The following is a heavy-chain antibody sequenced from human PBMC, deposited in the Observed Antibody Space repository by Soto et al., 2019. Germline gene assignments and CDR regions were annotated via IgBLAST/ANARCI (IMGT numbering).Heavy chain of an antibody. J-gene: IGHJ5*02. CDR2: ISGSSRYT. Sequence: GGSLRLSCAASGFTFSSYSMNWVRQAPEQGLEWVSSISGSSRYTYYADSVKGRFTISRDNAKNSLYLHMNSLRAEDTAVYFCAINPESISDNWFDPWGQGTLVTVSS. CDR1: GFTFSSYS. D-gene: IGHD2-21*01. V-gene: IGHV3-21*01. CDR3: AINPESISDNWFDP.